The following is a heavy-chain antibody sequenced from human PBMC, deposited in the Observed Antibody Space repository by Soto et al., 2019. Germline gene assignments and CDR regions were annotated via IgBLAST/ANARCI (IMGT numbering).Heavy chain of an antibody. CDR2: IYYSGST. Sequence: SETLSLTCTVSGGSISSYYWSWIRQPPGKGLEWIGYIYYSGSTNYNPSLKSRVTISVDTSKNQFSLKLSSVTAADTAVYYCARDWAFGELPTRGSWFDTWGQGTLVTVSS. V-gene: IGHV4-59*01. D-gene: IGHD3-10*01. CDR3: ARDWAFGELPTRGSWFDT. J-gene: IGHJ5*02. CDR1: GGSISSYY.